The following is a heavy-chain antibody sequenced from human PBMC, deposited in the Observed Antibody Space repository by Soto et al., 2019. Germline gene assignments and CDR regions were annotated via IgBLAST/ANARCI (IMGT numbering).Heavy chain of an antibody. V-gene: IGHV3-30-3*01. J-gene: IGHJ3*02. CDR3: AKDFRGVRSDDAFDI. CDR1: GFTFSSYA. D-gene: IGHD3-10*01. Sequence: SLRLSCAASGFTFSSYAMHLVRQAPGKGLEWVAVISYDGSTYYADSVKGRFTISRDNSKNTLYLQMNSLRAEDTAVYYCAKDFRGVRSDDAFDIWGQGTMVTVSS. CDR2: ISYDGST.